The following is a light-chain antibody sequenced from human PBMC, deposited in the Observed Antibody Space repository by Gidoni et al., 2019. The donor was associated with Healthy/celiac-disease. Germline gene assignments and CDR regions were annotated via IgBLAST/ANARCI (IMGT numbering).Light chain of an antibody. CDR2: DAS. CDR1: QSVSSY. V-gene: IGKV3-11*01. Sequence: IVLTQSPATLSLSPGERATLSCRASQSVSSYFAWYQQKPGQAPRLLIYDASNRATGIPARFSGSGSGTDFTLTISSLEPEDFAVYYCQQRSNWPPTITFGQGTRLEIK. J-gene: IGKJ5*01. CDR3: QQRSNWPPTIT.